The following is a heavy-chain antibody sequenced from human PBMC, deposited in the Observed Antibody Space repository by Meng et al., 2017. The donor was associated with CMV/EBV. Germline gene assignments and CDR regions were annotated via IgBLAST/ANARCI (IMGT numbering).Heavy chain of an antibody. D-gene: IGHD3-10*01. CDR1: GFTFSSYA. V-gene: IGHV3-30*04. J-gene: IGHJ4*02. CDR2: ISYDGSKK. Sequence: ASGFTFSSYAMHWVRQAPGKGLEWVAVISYDGSKKYYADSVKGRFTISRDNSKNTLYLQMNSLRAEDTAVYYCARDWSYGSGSYLVYWGQGTLVTVSS. CDR3: ARDWSYGSGSYLVY.